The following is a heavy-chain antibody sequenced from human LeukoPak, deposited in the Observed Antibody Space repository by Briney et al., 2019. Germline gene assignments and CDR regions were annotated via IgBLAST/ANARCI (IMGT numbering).Heavy chain of an antibody. CDR2: ISGSGGST. J-gene: IGHJ5*02. CDR1: GFTFSSYA. D-gene: IGHD1-1*01. CDR3: AKDSRNDRANNWFDP. V-gene: IGHV3-23*01. Sequence: PGGSLTLSCAASGFTFSSYAMSWVRQAPGKGLEWVSAISGSGGSTYYADSVKGRFTISRDNSKNTLYLQMNSLRAEDTAVYYCAKDSRNDRANNWFDPWGQGTLVTVSS.